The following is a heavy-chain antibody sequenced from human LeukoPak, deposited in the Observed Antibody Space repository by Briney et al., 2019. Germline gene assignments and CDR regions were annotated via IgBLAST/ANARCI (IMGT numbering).Heavy chain of an antibody. CDR3: AKNWGPGMAFYES. CDR2: ISGGGDYI. CDR1: GFPFNNYA. D-gene: IGHD5-18*01. J-gene: IGHJ5*02. V-gene: IGHV3-23*01. Sequence: GGSLRLSCAASGFPFNNYAMTWVRQAPGKGLEWVSAISGGGDYIYYGDSVKGRFSSSRDNSKSTLYLQMRNLRAGDTAVYYCAKNWGPGMAFYESWGQGTQVTVSS.